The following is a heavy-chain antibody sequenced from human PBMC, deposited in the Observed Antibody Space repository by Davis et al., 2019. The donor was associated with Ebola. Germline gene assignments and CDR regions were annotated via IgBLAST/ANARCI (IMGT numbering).Heavy chain of an antibody. CDR3: AKWGFSDPYYYFES. J-gene: IGHJ4*02. CDR1: GFTISSFW. V-gene: IGHV3-7*01. Sequence: GESLKISCAASGFTISSFWMAWVRQAPGEGLEWVASIRQDGGQTYYMDAVQGRFTISRYNAKNLLWLQMNSLSAEDTAVYYCAKWGFSDPYYYFESWGQGVLVTVSS. CDR2: IRQDGGQT. D-gene: IGHD3-10*01.